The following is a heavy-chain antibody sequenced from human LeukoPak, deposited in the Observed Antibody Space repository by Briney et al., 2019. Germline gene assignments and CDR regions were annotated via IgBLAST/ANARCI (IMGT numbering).Heavy chain of an antibody. V-gene: IGHV3-48*04. Sequence: PGGSLRLSCAASGFTFSSYSMNWVRQAPGKGLEWVSYISSSSSTIYYADSVKGRFTISRDNAKNSLYLQMNSLRAEDTAVYYCARVESSYYYGMDVWGQGTTVTVSS. CDR2: ISSSSSTI. CDR3: ARVESSYYYGMDV. J-gene: IGHJ6*02. CDR1: GFTFSSYS.